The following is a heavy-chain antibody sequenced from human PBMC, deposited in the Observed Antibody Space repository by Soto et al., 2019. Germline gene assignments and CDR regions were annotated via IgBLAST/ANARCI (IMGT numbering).Heavy chain of an antibody. CDR2: ISPYNGNT. D-gene: IGHD3-3*01. CDR3: ARDFGSDLSAPGAVFDY. V-gene: IGHV1-18*04. CDR1: GYFFISYG. Sequence: ASVKVSCKASGYFFISYGITWVRQAPGQGLEWMGWISPYNGNTKYAQNFQGRVTMTTDTSTSTAYMEVRRLRSDDPAVYYCARDFGSDLSAPGAVFDYWGQGTLVTVSS. J-gene: IGHJ4*02.